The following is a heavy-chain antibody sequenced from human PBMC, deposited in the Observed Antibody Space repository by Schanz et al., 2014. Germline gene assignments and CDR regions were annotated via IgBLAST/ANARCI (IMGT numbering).Heavy chain of an antibody. J-gene: IGHJ6*02. CDR1: GSTFSNYW. CDR2: INQDASEK. V-gene: IGHV3-7*03. Sequence: EVQLVESGGGLVQPGGSLRLSCAVSGSTFSNYWMTWVRQAPGKGLEWVANINQDASEKYYVDSVKGRFTVSRDNAKNSLFLQMNSLRVEDTAIYYCAKIWKAHHLTGRPGWSDGMDVWGQGTTV. D-gene: IGHD3-3*01. CDR3: AKIWKAHHLTGRPGWSDGMDV.